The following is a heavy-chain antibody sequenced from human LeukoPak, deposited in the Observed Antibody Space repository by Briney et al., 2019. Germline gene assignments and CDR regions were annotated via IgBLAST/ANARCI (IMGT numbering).Heavy chain of an antibody. CDR1: GYTLTELS. J-gene: IGHJ6*02. CDR3: ATQSGSGNYYYYGMDV. Sequence: ASVKVSCKVSGYTLTELSMHWVRQAPGKGLEWVGGFDPEDGETIYAQKFQGRVTMTEDTSTDTAYMELSSLRSEDTAVYYCATQSGSGNYYYYGMDVWGQGTTVTVSS. D-gene: IGHD3-10*01. CDR2: FDPEDGET. V-gene: IGHV1-24*01.